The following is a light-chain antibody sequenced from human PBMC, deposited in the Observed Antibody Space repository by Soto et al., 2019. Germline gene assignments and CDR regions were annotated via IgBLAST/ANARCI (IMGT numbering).Light chain of an antibody. V-gene: IGLV2-14*02. CDR3: SSYTSSSTLYV. J-gene: IGLJ1*01. Sequence: QSVLTQPASVSGSPGQSITISCTGTSRDIGTYNLVSWYQHYAGKAPKLIIYEVTKRPSGVSSRFSGSKSGNTASLTLSGLQAGDEARYYCSSYTSSSTLYVFGTGTKLTVL. CDR2: EVT. CDR1: SRDIGTYNL.